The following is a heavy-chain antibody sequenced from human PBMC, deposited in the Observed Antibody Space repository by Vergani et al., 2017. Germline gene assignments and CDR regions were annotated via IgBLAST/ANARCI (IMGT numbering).Heavy chain of an antibody. CDR2: VDPEDGET. CDR3: ATPKTVITAGRKA. V-gene: IGHV1-69-2*01. J-gene: IGHJ6*04. D-gene: IGHD4-17*01. CDR1: GYTFTDHY. Sequence: EVQLVQSGAEVKKPGATMKISCKVSGYTFTDHYMHWVKQAPGKGLEWMGLVDPEDGETIYAEKFKGRVTIAADTSTDTAHLELSSLRSEDTAVYYCATPKTVITAGRKAGAKGTTVIVSS.